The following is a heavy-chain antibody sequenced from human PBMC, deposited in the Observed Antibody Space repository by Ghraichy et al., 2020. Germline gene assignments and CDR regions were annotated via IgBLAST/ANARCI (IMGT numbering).Heavy chain of an antibody. CDR2: IYYSGST. Sequence: SETLSLTCTVSGGSISSSSYYWGWIRQPPGKGLEWIGSIYYSGSTYYNPSLKSRVTISVDTSKNQFSLKLSSVTAADTAVYYCARLYPPEDIVVARAYGMDVCGQGTTVTVSS. D-gene: IGHD2-2*01. J-gene: IGHJ6*02. V-gene: IGHV4-39*01. CDR1: GGSISSSSYY. CDR3: ARLYPPEDIVVARAYGMDV.